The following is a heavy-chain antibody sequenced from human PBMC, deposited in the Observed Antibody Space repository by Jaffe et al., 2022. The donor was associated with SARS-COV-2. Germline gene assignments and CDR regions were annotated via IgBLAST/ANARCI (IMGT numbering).Heavy chain of an antibody. Sequence: QVQLQESGPGLVRPSETLSVTCTVSGGSISSYYWSWIRQPPGKGLEWIGYIFNSGSTNYNPSLKSRVTISVDTSKNQFSLKVSSVTAADTAVYYCARGIRGYSGYDLFSSPMYFDYWGQGTLVTVSS. CDR3: ARGIRGYSGYDLFSSPMYFDY. V-gene: IGHV4-59*01. D-gene: IGHD5-12*01. J-gene: IGHJ4*02. CDR2: IFNSGST. CDR1: GGSISSYY.